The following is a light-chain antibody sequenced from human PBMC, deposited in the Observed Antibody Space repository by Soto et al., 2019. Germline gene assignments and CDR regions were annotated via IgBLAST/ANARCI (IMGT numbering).Light chain of an antibody. V-gene: IGLV2-14*01. CDR2: EVS. Sequence: QSVLTQPASVPGSPGQSITISCTGISSDVGAYNYVSWYQQHPGKAPKLLIFEVSSRPSGVSNRFSGSKSGSTASLTISGLQAEDEADYYCSSYADSDTLYVFGTGTKVTVL. CDR1: SSDVGAYNY. J-gene: IGLJ1*01. CDR3: SSYADSDTLYV.